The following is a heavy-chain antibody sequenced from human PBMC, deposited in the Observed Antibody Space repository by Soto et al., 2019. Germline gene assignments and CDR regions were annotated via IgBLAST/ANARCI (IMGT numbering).Heavy chain of an antibody. Sequence: PSETLSLTCTVSGGSISSYYWSWIRQPPGKGLEWIGYIYYSGSTNYNPSLKSRVTISVDTSKNQFSLKLSSVTAADTAVYYCARGIIAAAFNYYHGMDVWGQGTTVTVSS. CDR1: GGSISSYY. D-gene: IGHD6-13*01. CDR3: ARGIIAAAFNYYHGMDV. CDR2: IYYSGST. V-gene: IGHV4-59*01. J-gene: IGHJ6*02.